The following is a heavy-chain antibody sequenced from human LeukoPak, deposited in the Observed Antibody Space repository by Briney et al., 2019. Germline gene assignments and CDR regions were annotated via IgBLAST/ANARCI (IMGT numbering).Heavy chain of an antibody. J-gene: IGHJ3*02. V-gene: IGHV4-59*08. CDR2: IYYSGST. CDR1: GGSISSYY. D-gene: IGHD5-18*01. CDR3: ARQKWLAFAI. Sequence: SETLSLTCTVSGGSISSYYWSWIRQPPGKGLEWIGYIYYSGSTNYNPSLKSRVTISVDTSKNQFSLKLSSVTAADTAVYYCARQKWLAFAIWGQGTMVTVSS.